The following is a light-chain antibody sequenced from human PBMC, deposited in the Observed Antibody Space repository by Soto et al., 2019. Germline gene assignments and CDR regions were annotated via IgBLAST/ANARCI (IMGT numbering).Light chain of an antibody. Sequence: QSVVTQPPSASGTPGQRVTISCSGSSSNIGSDAVNWYQQLPGTAPKLLIYSHNQRPSGVPDRFSGSKSGTSASLAISGLQSEDEADYYCAAWDDSVNGPVFGGGTKVTVL. CDR3: AAWDDSVNGPV. V-gene: IGLV1-44*01. J-gene: IGLJ3*02. CDR1: SSNIGSDA. CDR2: SHN.